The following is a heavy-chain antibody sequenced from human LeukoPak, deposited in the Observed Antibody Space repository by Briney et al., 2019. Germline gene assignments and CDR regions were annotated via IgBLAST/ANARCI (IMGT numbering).Heavy chain of an antibody. J-gene: IGHJ4*02. CDR3: VRYQIIAVRPDSY. CDR1: GYTFTDYY. CDR2: INPNSGGT. V-gene: IGHV1-2*02. Sequence: ASVKVSCKASGYTFTDYYIHWVRQAPGQGLEWMGWINPNSGGTNYVQKFQGRVTMTRDTSISTAYMEVSSLRSEDTAVYYCVRYQIIAVRPDSYWGQGTLVTVSS. D-gene: IGHD6-6*01.